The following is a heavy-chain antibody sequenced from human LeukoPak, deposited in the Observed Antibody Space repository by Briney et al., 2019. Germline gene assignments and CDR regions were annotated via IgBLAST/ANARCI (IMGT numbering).Heavy chain of an antibody. CDR3: AKDQGIQLWLKYFQH. CDR2: ISGSGGTT. Sequence: PGGSLRLSCAASGFTFNYYAMTWVRQAPGKGLEWVSAISGSGGTTLYADSVKGRFTISRDNSKSTLYLQMNSLRAEDTAVYYCAKDQGIQLWLKYFQHWGQGTLVTVSS. V-gene: IGHV3-23*01. J-gene: IGHJ1*01. D-gene: IGHD5-18*01. CDR1: GFTFNYYA.